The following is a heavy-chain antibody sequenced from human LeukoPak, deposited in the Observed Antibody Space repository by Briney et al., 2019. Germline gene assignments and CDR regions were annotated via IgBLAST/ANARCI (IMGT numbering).Heavy chain of an antibody. J-gene: IGHJ5*02. CDR1: GFTVSSNY. D-gene: IGHD1-1*01. CDR2: IYSGGST. V-gene: IGHV3-66*01. CDR3: ARVGIRSPFDP. Sequence: GGSLRLSCAASGFTVSSNYMSWVRQAPGKGLEWVSVIYSGGSTYYADSVEGRFTISRDNSKNTLYPQMNSLRAEDTAVYYCARVGIRSPFDPWGQGTLVTVSS.